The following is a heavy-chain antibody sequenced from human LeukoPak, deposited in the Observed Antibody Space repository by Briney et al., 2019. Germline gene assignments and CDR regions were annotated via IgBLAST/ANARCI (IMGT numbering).Heavy chain of an antibody. CDR3: AKDFPHHYETGHGMDL. CDR1: RFDLGHYE. CDR2: ISVRAATI. Sequence: GGSLRLSCAASRFDLGHYEVNWVRQAPGKGLEWIAHISVRAATIYYGDSVEGRFTISRDDAKNSLFLQMNSLRVEDTAIYYWAKDFPHHYETGHGMDLWGQGTTVTVS. D-gene: IGHD3-22*01. J-gene: IGHJ6*02. V-gene: IGHV3-48*03.